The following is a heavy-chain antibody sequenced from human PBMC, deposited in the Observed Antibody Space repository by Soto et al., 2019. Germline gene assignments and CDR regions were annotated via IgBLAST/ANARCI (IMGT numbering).Heavy chain of an antibody. V-gene: IGHV3-30*18. Sequence: GGSLRLSCAASGFTFSSYGMHWVRQAPGKGLEWVAVISYDGSNKYYADSVKGRFTISRDNSKNTLYLQMNSLRAEDTAVYYCAKEIIRMDDYGDYHWFDYWGQGTLVTVSS. CDR2: ISYDGSNK. D-gene: IGHD4-17*01. CDR1: GFTFSSYG. CDR3: AKEIIRMDDYGDYHWFDY. J-gene: IGHJ4*02.